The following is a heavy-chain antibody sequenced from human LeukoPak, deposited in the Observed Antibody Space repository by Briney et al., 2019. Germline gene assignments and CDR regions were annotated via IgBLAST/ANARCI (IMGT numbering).Heavy chain of an antibody. CDR2: IYYSGSTSGST. Sequence: SETLSLTCTVSGGPMSSFYWSWIRQPPGKGLEWIGYIYYSGSTSGSTNYNPSLKSRVSISVDTSKNQFSLKLSSVTAADTAVYYCARRGSGTYRLDYWGQGTLVTVSS. J-gene: IGHJ4*02. D-gene: IGHD3-10*01. CDR1: GGPMSSFY. CDR3: ARRGSGTYRLDY. V-gene: IGHV4-59*01.